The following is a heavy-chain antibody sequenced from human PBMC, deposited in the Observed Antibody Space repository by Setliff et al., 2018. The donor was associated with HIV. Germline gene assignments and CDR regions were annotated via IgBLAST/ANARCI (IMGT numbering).Heavy chain of an antibody. V-gene: IGHV4-61*09. D-gene: IGHD7-27*01. CDR3: ARHAKLGIGGNDVFDI. CDR2: ISGNGST. J-gene: IGHJ3*02. CDR1: SGPSSSGFYF. Sequence: TLSLTCRVLSGPSSSGFYFWSWSRQPAGKGLQCIGHISGNGSTNYNPSLTSRVTMSLDKSQNQVSLKLRSVTAADTALYSCARHAKLGIGGNDVFDIWGQGTMVTVSS.